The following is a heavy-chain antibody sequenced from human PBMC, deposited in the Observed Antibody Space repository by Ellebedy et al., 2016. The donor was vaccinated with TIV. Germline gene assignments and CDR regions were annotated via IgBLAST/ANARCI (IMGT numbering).Heavy chain of an antibody. CDR3: ARGPGGRFDY. D-gene: IGHD4-23*01. CDR1: GGSFSGYY. V-gene: IGHV4-34*01. J-gene: IGHJ4*02. Sequence: SETLSLXCAVYGGSFSGYYWSWIRQPPGKGLEWIGEINHSGSTNYNPSLKSRVTISVDTSKNQFSLKLSSVTAADTAVYYCARGPGGRFDYWGQGTLVTVSS. CDR2: INHSGST.